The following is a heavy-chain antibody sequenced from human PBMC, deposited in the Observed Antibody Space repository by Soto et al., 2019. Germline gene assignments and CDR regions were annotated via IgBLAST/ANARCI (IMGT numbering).Heavy chain of an antibody. V-gene: IGHV4-34*01. J-gene: IGHJ5*02. Sequence: SETLSLTCAVYGGSFSGYYWSWIRQPPGKGLEWIGEINHSGSTNYNPSLKGRVTISVDTSKNQFSLKLSSVTAADTAVYYCAAGGLFDPWGQGTLVTVSS. CDR3: AAGGLFDP. CDR2: INHSGST. CDR1: GGSFSGYY.